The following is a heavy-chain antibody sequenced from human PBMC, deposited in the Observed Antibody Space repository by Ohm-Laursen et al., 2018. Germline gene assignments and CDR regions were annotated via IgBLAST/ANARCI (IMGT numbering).Heavy chain of an antibody. J-gene: IGHJ3*02. CDR3: ARGYKETDAFDI. CDR2: ISSTRDSI. CDR1: GFSFMTYT. Sequence: SLRLSCTASGFSFMTYTMNWVRQAPGKGLEWVSYISSTRDSIYYADSVKGRFTISRDNAKNSLSLQMNSLRAEDTAVYYCARGYKETDAFDIWGQGTMVTVSS. D-gene: IGHD3-10*01. V-gene: IGHV3-48*01.